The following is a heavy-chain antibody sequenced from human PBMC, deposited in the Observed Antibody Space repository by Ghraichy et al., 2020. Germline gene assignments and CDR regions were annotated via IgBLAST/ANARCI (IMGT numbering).Heavy chain of an antibody. J-gene: IGHJ4*02. CDR1: GYSISSGHY. V-gene: IGHV4-38-2*01. CDR2: MYHRGST. CDR3: ARMYYYGSGASYYFDN. D-gene: IGHD3-10*01. Sequence: SETLSLTCAVSGYSISSGHYWGWTRQPPGKGLEWIGSMYHRGSTYYNPPLKSRVTISVDTSKNQFSLNLSSVTAADTAVYYCARMYYYGSGASYYFDNCGQGTLVTVSS.